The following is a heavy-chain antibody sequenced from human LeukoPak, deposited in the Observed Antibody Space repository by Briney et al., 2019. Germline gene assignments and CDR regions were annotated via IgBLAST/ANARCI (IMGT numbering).Heavy chain of an antibody. CDR2: IYYSGST. CDR1: GGSISSGGYY. V-gene: IGHV4-31*03. Sequence: SETLSLTCTVSGGSISSGGYYWSWIRRHPGKGLEWIGYIYYSGSTYYNPSLKSRVTISVDTSKNQFSLKLSSVTAADTAVYYCARDQEQLGVDYWGQGTLVTVSS. CDR3: ARDQEQLGVDY. D-gene: IGHD6-6*01. J-gene: IGHJ4*02.